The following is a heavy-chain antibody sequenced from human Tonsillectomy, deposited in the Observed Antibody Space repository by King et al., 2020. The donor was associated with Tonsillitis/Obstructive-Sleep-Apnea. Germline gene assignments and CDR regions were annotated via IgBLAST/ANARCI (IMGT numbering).Heavy chain of an antibody. J-gene: IGHJ4*02. Sequence: VQLVESGGGLVQPGGSLRLSCAASGFTVSSNYMSWVRQAPGKGLEWGSVIYSGGSTYYADSVKGRFTISRDNSKNTLYLQMNSLRAEDTAVYYCASQPTGPYCSGGSCYSDYWGQGTLVTVSS. CDR1: GFTVSSNY. CDR2: IYSGGST. CDR3: ASQPTGPYCSGGSCYSDY. D-gene: IGHD2-15*01. V-gene: IGHV3-66*04.